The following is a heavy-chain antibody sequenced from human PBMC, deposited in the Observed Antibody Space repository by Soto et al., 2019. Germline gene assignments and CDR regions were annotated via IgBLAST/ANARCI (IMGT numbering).Heavy chain of an antibody. Sequence: GESLKISCKVSGYTLTELSMHWVRQAPGKGLEWMGGFDPEDGETIYAQKFQGRVTMTEDTSTDTAYMELSSLRSEDTAVYYCATVDTYCSSTSCSNGYFDYWGQGTLVTVSS. CDR2: FDPEDGET. D-gene: IGHD2-2*01. V-gene: IGHV1-24*01. CDR1: GYTLTELS. J-gene: IGHJ4*02. CDR3: ATVDTYCSSTSCSNGYFDY.